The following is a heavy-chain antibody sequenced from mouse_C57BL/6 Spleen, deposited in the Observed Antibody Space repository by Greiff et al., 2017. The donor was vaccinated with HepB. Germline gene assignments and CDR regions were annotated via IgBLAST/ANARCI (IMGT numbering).Heavy chain of an antibody. V-gene: IGHV7-3*01. CDR3: ARYMSYGRGGHWYFDV. D-gene: IGHD1-1*01. Sequence: EVMLVESGGGLVQPGGSLSLSCAASGFTFTDYYMSWVRQPPGKALEWLGFIRNKANGYTTEYSASVKGRFTISRDNSQSILYLQMNALRAEDSATYYCARYMSYGRGGHWYFDVWGTGTTVTVSS. CDR2: IRNKANGYTT. CDR1: GFTFTDYY. J-gene: IGHJ1*03.